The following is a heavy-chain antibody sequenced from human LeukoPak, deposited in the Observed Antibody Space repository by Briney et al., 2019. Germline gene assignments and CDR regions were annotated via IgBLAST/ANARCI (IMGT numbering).Heavy chain of an antibody. CDR3: ARVIVVVPIGVYHYYAMDV. CDR1: GGSISPYY. CDR2: IYYSGGT. D-gene: IGHD2-2*01. V-gene: IGHV4-59*06. Sequence: PSETLSLTCTVSGGSISPYYWSWIRQPPGKGLEWIGYIYYSGGTHYNPSLQSRVTISVDTSKNQFSLNLNSVTAADTAVYYCARVIVVVPIGVYHYYAMDVWGQGTTVTVSS. J-gene: IGHJ6*02.